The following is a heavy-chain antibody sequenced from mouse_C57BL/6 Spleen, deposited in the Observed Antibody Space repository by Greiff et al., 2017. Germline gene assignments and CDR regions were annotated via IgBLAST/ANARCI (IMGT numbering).Heavy chain of an antibody. Sequence: QVQLQQSGAELVKPGASVKISCKASGYAFSSYWMNWVKQRPGKGLEWIGQIYPGDGDTNYNGKFKGKATLTADKSSSTAYMQLSSLTSEHSAVYFCARWYYGSSPYFDYWGQGTTLTVSS. CDR2: IYPGDGDT. CDR1: GYAFSSYW. D-gene: IGHD1-1*01. V-gene: IGHV1-80*01. CDR3: ARWYYGSSPYFDY. J-gene: IGHJ2*01.